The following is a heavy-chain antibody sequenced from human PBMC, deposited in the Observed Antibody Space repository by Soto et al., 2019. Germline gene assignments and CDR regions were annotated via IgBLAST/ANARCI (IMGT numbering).Heavy chain of an antibody. Sequence: GGSLRLSCAASGFTFSSYAMHWFRQAPGKGLEWVAVISYDGSNKYYADSVKGRFTISRDNSKNTLYLQMNSLRAEDTAVYYCARDLGIAARYYYYYGIDVWGQGTTVTVSS. D-gene: IGHD6-6*01. J-gene: IGHJ6*02. CDR1: GFTFSSYA. CDR3: ARDLGIAARYYYYYGIDV. CDR2: ISYDGSNK. V-gene: IGHV3-30-3*01.